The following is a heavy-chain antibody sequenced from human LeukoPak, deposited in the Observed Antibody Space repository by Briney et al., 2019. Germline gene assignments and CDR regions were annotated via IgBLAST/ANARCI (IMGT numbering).Heavy chain of an antibody. Sequence: PGGSLRLSCAASGFTFSSYGMNWVRQAPGKGLEWVSYISDSSSTIYYADSVKDRLTISRDNAKNSLYLQMNSLRAEDTAVYCCARWGATGYGDYWGQGTLVTVSS. V-gene: IGHV3-48*03. CDR3: ARWGATGYGDY. J-gene: IGHJ4*02. CDR1: GFTFSSYG. D-gene: IGHD3-9*01. CDR2: ISDSSSTI.